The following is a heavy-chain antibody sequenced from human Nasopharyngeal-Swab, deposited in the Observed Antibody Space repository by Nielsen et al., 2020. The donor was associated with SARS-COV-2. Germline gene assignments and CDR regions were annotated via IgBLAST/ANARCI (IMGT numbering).Heavy chain of an antibody. CDR2: IYSGGST. CDR3: AREKAVAGIGGYHYYGMNV. Sequence: GGSLRLSCAASGFTVSSNYMSWARQAPGKGLEWVSVIYSGGSTYYIDSVKGRFTVSRDNSRNTLYLQMNSQRPEDTAVYYCAREKAVAGIGGYHYYGMNVWGQGTTVTVSS. V-gene: IGHV3-53*05. D-gene: IGHD6-19*01. J-gene: IGHJ6*02. CDR1: GFTVSSNY.